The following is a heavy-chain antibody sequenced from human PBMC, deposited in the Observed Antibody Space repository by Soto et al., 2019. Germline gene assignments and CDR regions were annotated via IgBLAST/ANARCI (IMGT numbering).Heavy chain of an antibody. CDR3: ARGPRYGSGSYLGYYYYYGMDV. CDR1: GGSFSGYY. CDR2: INHSGST. D-gene: IGHD3-10*01. V-gene: IGHV4-34*01. Sequence: SETLSLTCAVYGGSFSGYYWSWIRQPPGRGLEWIGEINHSGSTNYNPSLKSRVTISVDTSKNQFSLKLSSVTAADTAVYYCARGPRYGSGSYLGYYYYYGMDVWGQGTTVTSP. J-gene: IGHJ6*02.